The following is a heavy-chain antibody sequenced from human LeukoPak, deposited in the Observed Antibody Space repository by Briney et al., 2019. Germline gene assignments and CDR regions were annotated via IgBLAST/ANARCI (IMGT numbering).Heavy chain of an antibody. D-gene: IGHD5-24*01. CDR2: IYPGDSDT. CDR1: GYIFSDYW. CDR3: AKRDGYNYAFHI. Sequence: GESLKISCKGSGYIFSDYWIGWVRQMPGKGLGWIGIIYPGDSDTRYSPSFRGQVTISADKSISTAYLQTNSLKASDTAIYYRAKRDGYNYAFHIWGQGTTVTVSS. V-gene: IGHV5-51*01. J-gene: IGHJ3*02.